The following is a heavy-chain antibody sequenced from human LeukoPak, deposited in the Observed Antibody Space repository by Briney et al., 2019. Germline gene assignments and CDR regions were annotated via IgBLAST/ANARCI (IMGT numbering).Heavy chain of an antibody. V-gene: IGHV3-53*05. CDR2: IYSGGST. Sequence: GGSLRLSCAASGFTVSSNYMSWVRQAPGKGLEWVSVIYSGGSTYYADSVKGRFTISRDNSKNTLYLQMNSLRAEDTAVYYCAXXRRPYYYDSSGYVFGYWGQGTLVTVSS. CDR3: AXXRRPYYYDSSGYVFGY. J-gene: IGHJ4*02. CDR1: GFTVSSNY. D-gene: IGHD3-22*01.